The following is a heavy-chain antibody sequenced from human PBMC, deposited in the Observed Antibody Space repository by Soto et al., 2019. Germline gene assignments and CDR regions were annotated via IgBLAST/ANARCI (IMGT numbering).Heavy chain of an antibody. V-gene: IGHV4-34*01. CDR2: INHNGST. CDR1: GGSFSGYY. Sequence: SETLSLTCAVYGGSFSGYYLSWIRQPPGKGLEWIGEINHNGSTYYNPSLRSRVTISVDTSKNQFSLKLSSVTAADTAVYYCARVLGYCSGGNCPVWFDPWGQGTLVTVSS. D-gene: IGHD2-15*01. CDR3: ARVLGYCSGGNCPVWFDP. J-gene: IGHJ5*02.